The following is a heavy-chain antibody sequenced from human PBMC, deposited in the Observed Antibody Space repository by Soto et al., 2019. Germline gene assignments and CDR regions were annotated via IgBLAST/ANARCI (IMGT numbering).Heavy chain of an antibody. D-gene: IGHD3-10*01. V-gene: IGHV1-69*02. J-gene: IGHJ6*03. CDR2: IIPILGIA. CDR3: ARGNKPRYYYMDV. CDR1: GGTFSSYT. Sequence: SVKVSCKASGGTFSSYTISWVRQAPGQGLEWMGRIIPILGIANYAQKFQGRVTITADKSTSTAYMELSSLRSEDTAVYYCARGNKPRYYYMDVWGKGTTVTVSS.